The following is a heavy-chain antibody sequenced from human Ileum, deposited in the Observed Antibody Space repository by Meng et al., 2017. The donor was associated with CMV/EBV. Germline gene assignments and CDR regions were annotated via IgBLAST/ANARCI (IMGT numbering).Heavy chain of an antibody. D-gene: IGHD2-2*01. CDR1: GYTFTSYY. Sequence: SGYTFTSYYMHWVRQAPGQGLEWMGITNPSGGSTSYAQKFQGRVTMTRDTSTSTVYMELSSLRSEDTAVYYCARDCSSTSCYWEYFQHWGQGTLVTVSS. V-gene: IGHV1-46*01. CDR3: ARDCSSTSCYWEYFQH. CDR2: TNPSGGST. J-gene: IGHJ1*01.